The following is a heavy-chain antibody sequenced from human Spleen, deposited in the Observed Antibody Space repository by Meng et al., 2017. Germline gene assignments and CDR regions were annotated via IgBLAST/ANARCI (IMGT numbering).Heavy chain of an antibody. V-gene: IGHV1-46*01. J-gene: IGHJ6*02. CDR2: INPTGGST. CDR1: GYTFTNNY. CDR3: ASAAAPGYSGYNFYYYGMDV. D-gene: IGHD5-12*01. Sequence: ASVKVSCKTSGYTFTNNYMHWVRQAPGQGLEWMGVINPTGGSTGYAQNFQGRLTITRDTSTSTVYMELSSLRSEDTAVYHCASAAAPGYSGYNFYYYGMDVWGQGTTVTVSS.